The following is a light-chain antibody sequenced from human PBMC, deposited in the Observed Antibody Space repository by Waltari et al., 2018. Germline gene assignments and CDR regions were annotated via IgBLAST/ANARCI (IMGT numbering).Light chain of an antibody. V-gene: IGKV1-16*01. CDR3: QQYKTFPLT. Sequence: DIQMTQSPSSLAASVGDRGTITCRVSQGISKFLAWFRQKPGKAPESLIYGASSLQSGVPSRFSGSGSGTDFTLTISSLQPEDFASYYCQQYKTFPLTFGGGTKVEIK. CDR2: GAS. J-gene: IGKJ4*01. CDR1: QGISKF.